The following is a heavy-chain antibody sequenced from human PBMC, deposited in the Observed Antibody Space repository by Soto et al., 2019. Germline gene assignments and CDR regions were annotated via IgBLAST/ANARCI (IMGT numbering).Heavy chain of an antibody. Sequence: QVQLVQSGAEVKKPGSSVKVSCKASGGTFSSYAISWVRQAPGQGLEWMGGSIPIFGTANYAQKFQGRVTITADESTSTAYVELSSLRSEDTVVYYCAMEADTAMVTGGYWGQGTLVTVSS. CDR1: GGTFSSYA. D-gene: IGHD5-18*01. CDR2: SIPIFGTA. CDR3: AMEADTAMVTGGY. V-gene: IGHV1-69*01. J-gene: IGHJ4*02.